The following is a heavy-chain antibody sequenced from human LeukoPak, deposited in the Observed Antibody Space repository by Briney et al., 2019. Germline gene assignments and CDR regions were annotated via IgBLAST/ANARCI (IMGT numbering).Heavy chain of an antibody. CDR1: GFTFSSYS. J-gene: IGHJ4*02. V-gene: IGHV3-21*04. D-gene: IGHD3-16*01. Sequence: GGSLRLSCAASGFTFSSYSMNWVRQAPGKGLEWVSSISSSSSYIYYADSVKGRFTITRDNSKNTVYLQMNSLRGEDTALYYCARDARETVMLTADYWGRGTQVTVSS. CDR3: ARDARETVMLTADY. CDR2: ISSSSSYI.